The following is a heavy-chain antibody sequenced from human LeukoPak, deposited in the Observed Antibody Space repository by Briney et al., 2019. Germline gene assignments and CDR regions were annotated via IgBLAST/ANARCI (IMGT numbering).Heavy chain of an antibody. V-gene: IGHV4-59*08. CDR3: ARHFAFSYYYMDV. CDR1: GGPISSYY. Sequence: PSETLSLTCTVSGGPISSYYWSWIRQPPEKGLEWIGHIYYSGSTNYNPSLKSRVTISVDTSKNQFSLKLSSVTAADTAVYYCARHFAFSYYYMDVWGKGTTVTVSS. J-gene: IGHJ6*03. CDR2: IYYSGST.